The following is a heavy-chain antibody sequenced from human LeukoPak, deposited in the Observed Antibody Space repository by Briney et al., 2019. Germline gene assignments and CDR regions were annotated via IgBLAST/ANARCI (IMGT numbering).Heavy chain of an antibody. CDR3: ARGSYYSDSSGYSTYHYYYMDV. V-gene: IGHV4-38-2*02. J-gene: IGHJ6*03. Sequence: SETLSLTCTVSGYSISSGYYWGWIRQPPGEGLEWIGSIYHSGSTYYNPSLKSRVTISVDTSKNQFSLKLSSVTAADTAVYFCARGSYYSDSSGYSTYHYYYMDVWGKGTTVTVSS. D-gene: IGHD3-22*01. CDR2: IYHSGST. CDR1: GYSISSGYY.